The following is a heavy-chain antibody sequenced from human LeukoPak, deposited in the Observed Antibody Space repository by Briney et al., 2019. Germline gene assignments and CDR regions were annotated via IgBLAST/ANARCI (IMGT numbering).Heavy chain of an antibody. V-gene: IGHV4-39*07. D-gene: IGHD6-19*01. J-gene: IGHJ5*02. Sequence: SETLPLTCSVSDGSITMDHYYWGWAPQPPGKGLEWIGSIYYSGSTYYTPSLKSRVIISIDKSKNQFSLNMRSVTAADTAVYYCTRGSGGWYNCFDPWGQGTLVTVSS. CDR1: DGSITMDHYY. CDR2: IYYSGST. CDR3: TRGSGGWYNCFDP.